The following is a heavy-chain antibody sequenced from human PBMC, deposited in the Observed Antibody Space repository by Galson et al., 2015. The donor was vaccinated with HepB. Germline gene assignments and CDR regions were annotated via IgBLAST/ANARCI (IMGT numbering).Heavy chain of an antibody. CDR2: ISAYNGNT. CDR3: ARDGVDNYDILTGYYIGVPFDY. J-gene: IGHJ4*02. V-gene: IGHV1-18*04. D-gene: IGHD3-9*01. CDR1: GYTFTSYG. Sequence: SVKVSCKASGYTFTSYGISWVRQAPGQGLEWMGWISAYNGNTNYAQKLQGRVTMTTDTSTSTAYMELRSLRSDDTAVYYCARDGVDNYDILTGYYIGVPFDYWGQGPLVPVSS.